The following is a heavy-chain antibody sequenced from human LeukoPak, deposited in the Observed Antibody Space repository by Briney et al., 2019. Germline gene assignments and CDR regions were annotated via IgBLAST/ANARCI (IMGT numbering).Heavy chain of an antibody. CDR2: IKHDESEK. V-gene: IGHV3-7*01. D-gene: IGHD3-16*01. Sequence: PGGSLRLSCAASGFTFSSYSTNWVRQAPGKGLEWVANIKHDESEKNYLDSVKGRFTISRDNAQNSLYLQMNGLRVEDTAVYYCTRRLDDWGQGTLVTVSS. J-gene: IGHJ4*02. CDR1: GFTFSSYS. CDR3: TRRLDD.